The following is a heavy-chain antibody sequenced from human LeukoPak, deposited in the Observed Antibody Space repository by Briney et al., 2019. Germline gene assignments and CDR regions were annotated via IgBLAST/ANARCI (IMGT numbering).Heavy chain of an antibody. J-gene: IGHJ5*02. D-gene: IGHD2-2*01. CDR2: IRYDGSNK. V-gene: IGHV3-30*02. CDR1: GFTFSSYG. Sequence: GGSLRLSCAASGFTFSSYGMHWVRQAPGMGLEWVAFIRYDGSNKYYADSVKGRFTISRDNSKNTLYLQMNSLRAEDTAVYYCAILGAVVPAAMDWFDPWGQGTLVTVSS. CDR3: AILGAVVPAAMDWFDP.